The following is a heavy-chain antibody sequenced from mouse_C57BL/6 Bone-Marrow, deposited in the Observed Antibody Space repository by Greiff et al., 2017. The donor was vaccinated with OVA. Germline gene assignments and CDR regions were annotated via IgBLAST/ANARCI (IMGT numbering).Heavy chain of an antibody. CDR2: ISSGSSTI. V-gene: IGHV5-17*01. D-gene: IGHD1-1*01. CDR1: GFTFSDYG. Sequence: EVKLVESGGGLVKPGGSLKLSCAASGFTFSDYGMHWVRQAPEKGLEWVAYISSGSSTIYYADTVKGRFTISRDNAKNTLFLQMTSLRSEDTAMYYCVYYGSSYAMDYWGQGTSVTVSS. J-gene: IGHJ4*01. CDR3: VYYGSSYAMDY.